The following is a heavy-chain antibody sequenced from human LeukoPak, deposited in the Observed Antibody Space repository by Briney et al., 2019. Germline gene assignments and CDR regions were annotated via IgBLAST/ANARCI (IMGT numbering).Heavy chain of an antibody. CDR3: ARIPSRRVTILGVVVPRGSTLDN. V-gene: IGHV4-39*07. CDR1: GGSISSSSYY. CDR2: IYYSGNT. J-gene: IGHJ4*02. Sequence: PSETLSLTCTVSGGSISSSSYYWGWIRQPPGKGLEWIGSIYYSGNTYYNPSLKSRVTISVDTSKNQFSLKLSSVTAADTAVYYCARIPSRRVTILGVVVPRGSTLDNWGQGTLVTVSS. D-gene: IGHD3-3*01.